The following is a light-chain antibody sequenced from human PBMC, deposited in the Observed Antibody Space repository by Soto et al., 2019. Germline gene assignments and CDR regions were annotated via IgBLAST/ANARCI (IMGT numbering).Light chain of an antibody. Sequence: EIGLTLSPGTLSLSPGERGTRSCRASQSFSSTYLGWYQQKPGQAPRLLIYGASSRATGIPDRFSGSGSGTDFTLTISRLEPQDFAVYYCPHSSRTFGLGTKVDIK. CDR2: GAS. J-gene: IGKJ1*01. CDR1: QSFSSTY. CDR3: PHSSRT. V-gene: IGKV3-20*01.